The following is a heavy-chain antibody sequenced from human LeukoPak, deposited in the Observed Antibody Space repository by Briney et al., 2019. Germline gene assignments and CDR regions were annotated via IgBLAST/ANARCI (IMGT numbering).Heavy chain of an antibody. J-gene: IGHJ4*02. CDR1: GFTFSSYS. V-gene: IGHV3-21*01. Sequence: GGSLRLSCAASGFTFSSYSMNWVRQAPGKGLEWVSSISSSSSYIYYADSVKGRFTISRDNAKNSLYLQMNSLRAEDMAVYYCARGDYYDSSGYYGIDFDYWGQGTLVTVSS. CDR3: ARGDYYDSSGYYGIDFDY. D-gene: IGHD3-22*01. CDR2: ISSSSSYI.